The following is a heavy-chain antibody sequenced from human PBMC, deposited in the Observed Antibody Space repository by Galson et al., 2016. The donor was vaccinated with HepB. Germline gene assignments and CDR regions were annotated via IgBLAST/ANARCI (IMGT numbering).Heavy chain of an antibody. Sequence: SLRLSCATSGFTFNNYGINWVRQAPGKGLEWVAVISYDGNNRHYADAVKGRFTISRDSSTNTVYLQMNSLRADDTAVYFCARDRGLLHYYYGMVVWGQGTTVTV. CDR3: ARDRGLLHYYYGMVV. J-gene: IGHJ6*02. D-gene: IGHD4-17*01. CDR1: GFTFNNYG. V-gene: IGHV3-33*08. CDR2: ISYDGNNR.